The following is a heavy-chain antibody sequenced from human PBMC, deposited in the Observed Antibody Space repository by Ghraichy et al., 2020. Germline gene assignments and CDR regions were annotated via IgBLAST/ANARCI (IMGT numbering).Heavy chain of an antibody. J-gene: IGHJ6*02. CDR1: GGSFSGYY. CDR2: INHSGST. Sequence: SETLSLTCAVYGGSFSGYYWSWIRQPPGKGLEWIGEINHSGSTNYNPSLKSRVTISVDTSKNQFSLKLSSVTAADTAVYYCARAAGMDVWGQGTTVTVSS. V-gene: IGHV4-34*01. CDR3: ARAAGMDV.